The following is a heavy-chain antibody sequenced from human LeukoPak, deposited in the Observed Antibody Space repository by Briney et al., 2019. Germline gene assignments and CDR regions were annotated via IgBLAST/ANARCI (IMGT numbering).Heavy chain of an antibody. Sequence: SETLSLTCTVSGGSISSGGYYWSWIRQPPGKGLEWIGYIYHSGSTYYNPSLKSRVPISVDRSKNQFSLKLSSVTAADTAVYYCARGSSVIGYCSSTSCLNWFDPWGQGTLVTVSS. D-gene: IGHD2-2*01. CDR3: ARGSSVIGYCSSTSCLNWFDP. CDR1: GGSISSGGYY. CDR2: IYHSGST. J-gene: IGHJ5*02. V-gene: IGHV4-30-2*01.